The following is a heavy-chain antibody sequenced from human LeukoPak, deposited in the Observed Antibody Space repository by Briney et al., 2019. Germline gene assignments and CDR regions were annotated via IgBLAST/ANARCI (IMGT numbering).Heavy chain of an antibody. D-gene: IGHD6-19*01. Sequence: PGGSLRLSCAASGFTFSNYAMSWVRQAPAKGLEWVSAISGSGYSTYYADSVKGRFSISRDNSKNTLYLQMNSLKAEDTAAYYCAKHVRTSVWFFDYWGQGTLVTVSS. CDR1: GFTFSNYA. CDR2: ISGSGYST. J-gene: IGHJ4*02. V-gene: IGHV3-23*01. CDR3: AKHVRTSVWFFDY.